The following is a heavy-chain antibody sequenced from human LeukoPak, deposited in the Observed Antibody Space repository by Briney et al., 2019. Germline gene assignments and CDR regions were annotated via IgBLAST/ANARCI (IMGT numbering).Heavy chain of an antibody. D-gene: IGHD4/OR15-4a*01. V-gene: IGHV3-21*01. CDR3: VRDLMGSGATTAYLHH. Sequence: GGSLRLSCTASGFTFSDYSMNWVRQAPGKGLEWVSFISRRSRHVYYAGSVKGRFTISRDNAKNSLYLQMNSLRAEDMAVYFCVRDLMGSGATTAYLHHWGQGTLVTVSS. CDR1: GFTFSDYS. CDR2: ISRRSRHV. J-gene: IGHJ1*01.